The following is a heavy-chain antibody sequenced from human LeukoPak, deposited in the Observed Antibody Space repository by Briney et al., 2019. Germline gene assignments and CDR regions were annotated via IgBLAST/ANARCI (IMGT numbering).Heavy chain of an antibody. CDR1: GFTFSSYS. D-gene: IGHD3-3*01. J-gene: IGHJ4*02. CDR3: ARSDGPAYYDFWSGERLDY. CDR2: ISSSSSYI. Sequence: GGSLRLSCAASGFTFSSYSMNWVRQAPGKGLEWVSSISSSSSYIYYADSVKGRFTISRDNAKNSLYLQMNSLRAEDTAVYYCARSDGPAYYDFWSGERLDYWGQGTLVTVSS. V-gene: IGHV3-21*01.